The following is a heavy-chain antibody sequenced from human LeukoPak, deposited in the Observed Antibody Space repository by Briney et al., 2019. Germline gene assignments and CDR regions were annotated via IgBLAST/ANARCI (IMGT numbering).Heavy chain of an antibody. V-gene: IGHV3-30-3*01. J-gene: IGHJ4*02. D-gene: IGHD3-3*01. CDR2: ISYDGSNK. Sequence: PGGSLRLSCAASGFTFSSYAMHWVRQAPGKGLEWVAVISYDGSNKYYADSVKGRFTISRDNSKNTLYLQMNSLRAEDTAVYYCAKAIHGSGYTLPPAYWGQGTLVTVSS. CDR1: GFTFSSYA. CDR3: AKAIHGSGYTLPPAY.